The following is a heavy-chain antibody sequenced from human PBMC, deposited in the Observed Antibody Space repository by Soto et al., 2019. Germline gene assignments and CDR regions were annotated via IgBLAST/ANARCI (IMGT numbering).Heavy chain of an antibody. D-gene: IGHD6-13*01. CDR3: ARELGCYSSIWQYLVY. J-gene: IGHJ4*02. Sequence: PGGSLRLSCAASGFTFSDHYMDWVRQAPGKGLEWIGRIRNKGNSYTTEYAASVKGRFTISRDDSQNSLYLQMNSLKTEDTAVYYCARELGCYSSIWQYLVYGGQETLLKVSS. V-gene: IGHV3-72*01. CDR2: IRNKGNSYTT. CDR1: GFTFSDHY.